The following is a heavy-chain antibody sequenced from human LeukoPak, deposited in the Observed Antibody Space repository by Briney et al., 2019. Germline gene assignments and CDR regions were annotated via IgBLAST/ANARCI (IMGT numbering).Heavy chain of an antibody. CDR1: GGSISGGSYY. Sequence: SETLSLTCTVSGGSISGGSYYWSWIRQPAGKGLEWIGRIYTSGSTNYNPSLKSRVTISVDTSKNQFSLKLSSVTAADTAVYYCAREDTRYYYGSGSLTLDYWGQGTLVTVSS. J-gene: IGHJ4*02. V-gene: IGHV4-61*02. D-gene: IGHD3-10*01. CDR3: AREDTRYYYGSGSLTLDY. CDR2: IYTSGST.